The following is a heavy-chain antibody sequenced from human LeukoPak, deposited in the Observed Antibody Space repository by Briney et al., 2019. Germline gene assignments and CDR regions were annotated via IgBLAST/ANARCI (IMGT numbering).Heavy chain of an antibody. CDR3: ARPRYCSGGDCYNNFDY. CDR2: IIPIFATA. CDR1: GGTFSSYI. D-gene: IGHD2-15*01. Sequence: AASVKVSCKASGGTFSSYIISWVRQAPGQGLEWMGGIIPIFATAKYAQKFRGRVTITADESTSTAYMELSSLRSEDTAVYYCARPRYCSGGDCYNNFDYWGQGTLVTVSS. J-gene: IGHJ4*02. V-gene: IGHV1-69*13.